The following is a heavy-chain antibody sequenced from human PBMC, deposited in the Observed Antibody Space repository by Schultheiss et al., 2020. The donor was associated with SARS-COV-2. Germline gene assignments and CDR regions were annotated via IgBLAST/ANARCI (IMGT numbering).Heavy chain of an antibody. Sequence: GGSLRLSCAASGFTFSSYAMSWVRQAPGKGLEWVSAMSGSGGSTYYEDSVNGRFTISRDNSKNKLYLQMNSLRAEDTAVYYCAKDRRAVDTARVTPIDYWGQGTLVTV. V-gene: IGHV3-23*01. CDR2: MSGSGGST. CDR1: GFTFSSYA. J-gene: IGHJ4*02. D-gene: IGHD5-18*01. CDR3: AKDRRAVDTARVTPIDY.